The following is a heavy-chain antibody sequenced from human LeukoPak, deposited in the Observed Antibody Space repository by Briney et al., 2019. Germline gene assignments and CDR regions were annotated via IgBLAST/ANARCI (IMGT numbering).Heavy chain of an antibody. D-gene: IGHD6-13*01. V-gene: IGHV4-59*01. CDR1: GGSISSYY. Sequence: PSETLSLTCTVSGGSISSYYWSWIRQPPGKGLEWIGYIYYSGSTNYNPSLKSRVTTSVDTSKNQFSLKLSSVTAADTAVYYCARVAAGTPVPDYYFDYWGQGTLVTVSS. CDR2: IYYSGST. J-gene: IGHJ4*02. CDR3: ARVAAGTPVPDYYFDY.